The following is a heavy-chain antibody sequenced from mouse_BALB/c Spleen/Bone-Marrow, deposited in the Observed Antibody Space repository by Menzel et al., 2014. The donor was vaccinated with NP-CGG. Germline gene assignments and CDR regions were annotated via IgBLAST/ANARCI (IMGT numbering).Heavy chain of an antibody. D-gene: IGHD2-3*01. CDR1: GFDFSSYW. Sequence: MLVESGGGLVQPGGSLKLSCAASGFDFSSYWMSRVRHAPGKGLEWIGGITLDSNTINYTPSLKDKFIISRDNAKNPLYLQMSKVRSEDTALYYCARLGYYGWFAYWGQGTLVTVSA. J-gene: IGHJ3*01. CDR2: ITLDSNTI. V-gene: IGHV4-1*02. CDR3: ARLGYYGWFAY.